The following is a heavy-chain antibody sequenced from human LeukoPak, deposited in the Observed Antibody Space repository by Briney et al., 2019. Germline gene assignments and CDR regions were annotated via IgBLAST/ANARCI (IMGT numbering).Heavy chain of an antibody. CDR2: INPNSGGT. J-gene: IGHJ5*02. CDR3: ARVLTEIPYYYDSSGPGNWFDP. CDR1: GYTFTGYY. D-gene: IGHD3-22*01. V-gene: IGHV1-2*02. Sequence: ASVKVSCKASGYTFTGYYMHWVRQAPGQGLEWMGWINPNSGGTNYAQKFQGRVTMTRDTSISTAYMELSRLRSDDTAVYYCARVLTEIPYYYDSSGPGNWFDPWGQGTLVTVSS.